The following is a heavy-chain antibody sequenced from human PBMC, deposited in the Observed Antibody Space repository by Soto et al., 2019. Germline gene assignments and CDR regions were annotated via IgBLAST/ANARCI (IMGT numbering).Heavy chain of an antibody. D-gene: IGHD3-3*01. J-gene: IGHJ4*01. CDR3: ARLMRTSFGL. CDR1: GFTFSDHR. Sequence: EVQLVESGGGLVQPGGSLRLSCAASGFTFSDHRMDWVRQAPGKGLEWVGRARNKAHSYTTAYSASVKGRFTISRDDSKHSLSLQMNSLKTEDTAVYCCARLMRTSFGLWGHVTLLT. V-gene: IGHV3-72*01. CDR2: ARNKAHSYTT.